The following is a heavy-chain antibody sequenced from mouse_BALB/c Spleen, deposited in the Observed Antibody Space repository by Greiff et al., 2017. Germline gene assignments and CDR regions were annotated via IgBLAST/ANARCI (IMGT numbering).Heavy chain of an antibody. CDR2: ISSGSSTI. V-gene: IGHV5-17*02. J-gene: IGHJ4*01. CDR3: ARSVVRYAMDY. CDR1: GFTFSSFG. Sequence: EVKVVESGGGLVQPGGSRKLSCAASGFTFSSFGMHWVRQAPEKGLEWVAYISSGSSTIYYADTVKGRFTISRDNPKNTLFLQMTSLRSEDTAMYYCARSVVRYAMDYWGQGTSVTVSS. D-gene: IGHD1-1*01.